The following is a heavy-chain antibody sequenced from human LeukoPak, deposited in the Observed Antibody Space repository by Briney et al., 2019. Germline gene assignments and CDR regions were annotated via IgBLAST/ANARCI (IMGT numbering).Heavy chain of an antibody. CDR2: ISGDGINT. CDR3: AKDYGLGGGSCFDF. Sequence: GGSLRLSCAASGFIFSRYAMSWLRQAPGKGLECVSAISGDGINTYYAGSVRGRFTISKDISKSTLYLQMNSLRAEDTAVYYCAKDYGLGGGSCFDFWGQGTLVTASS. D-gene: IGHD2-15*01. V-gene: IGHV3-23*01. CDR1: GFIFSRYA. J-gene: IGHJ4*02.